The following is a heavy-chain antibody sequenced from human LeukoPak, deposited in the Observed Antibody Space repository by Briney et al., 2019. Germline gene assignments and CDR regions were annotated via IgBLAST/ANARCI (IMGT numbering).Heavy chain of an antibody. CDR3: ARDPSSYGDYPTFDY. CDR2: IWYDGSNK. J-gene: IGHJ4*02. D-gene: IGHD4-17*01. Sequence: PGGSLRLTCVVSGFIASSNYMSWVRQAPGKGLEWVAVIWYDGSNKYYADSVKGRFTISRDNSKNTLYLQMNSLRAEDTAVYYCARDPSSYGDYPTFDYWGQGTLVTVSS. V-gene: IGHV3-33*08. CDR1: GFIASSNY.